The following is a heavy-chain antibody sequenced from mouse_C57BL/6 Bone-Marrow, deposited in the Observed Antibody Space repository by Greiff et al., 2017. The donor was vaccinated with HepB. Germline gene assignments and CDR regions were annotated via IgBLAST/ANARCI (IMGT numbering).Heavy chain of an antibody. CDR1: GFTFSDYG. CDR3: ARGTYYGSSSPFAY. J-gene: IGHJ3*01. CDR2: ISSGSSTI. V-gene: IGHV5-17*01. D-gene: IGHD1-1*01. Sequence: DVMLVESGGGLVKPGGSLKLSCAASGFTFSDYGMHWVRQAPEKGLEWVAYISSGSSTIYYADTVKGRFTISRDNAKNTLFLQMTSLRSEDTAMYYCARGTYYGSSSPFAYWGQGTLVTVSA.